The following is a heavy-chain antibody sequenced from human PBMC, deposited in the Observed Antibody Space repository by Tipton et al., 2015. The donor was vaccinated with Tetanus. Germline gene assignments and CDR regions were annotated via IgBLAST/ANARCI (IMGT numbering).Heavy chain of an antibody. CDR1: GASFSDYY. CDR3: ARAANRSRRRGYDI. J-gene: IGHJ3*02. V-gene: IGHV4-4*08. CDR2: IYIPESA. Sequence: TLSLTCAVYGASFSDYYWSWIRQPPGKGLEWIGYIYIPESAKIYNPSSQSRVAISIDTSKSQLSLKLTSVTAADTAVYYCARAANRSRRRGYDIWGQGKMVIVSS. D-gene: IGHD2-15*01.